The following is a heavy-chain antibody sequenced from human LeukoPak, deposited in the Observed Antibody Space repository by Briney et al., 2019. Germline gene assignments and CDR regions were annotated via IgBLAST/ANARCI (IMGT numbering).Heavy chain of an antibody. Sequence: ASVKVSCKASGYTFTSYAMHWVRQAPGQRLEWMGWINAGNGNTKYSQKFQGRVTITRDTSASTAYRELSSLRSEDTAVYHCARGPKITMIVVVTGWFDPWGQGTLVTVSS. V-gene: IGHV1-3*01. D-gene: IGHD3-22*01. CDR1: GYTFTSYA. J-gene: IGHJ5*02. CDR2: INAGNGNT. CDR3: ARGPKITMIVVVTGWFDP.